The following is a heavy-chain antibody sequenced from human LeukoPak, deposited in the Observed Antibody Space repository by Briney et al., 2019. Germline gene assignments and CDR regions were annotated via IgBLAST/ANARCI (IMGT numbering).Heavy chain of an antibody. Sequence: PSQTLSLTCTVSGGSISSGSYYWSWIRQPAGKGLEWIGRIYSSGSTNYNPSLKSRVTISVDTSKNQFSLKLSSVTAADTAGYYCARHTYYYDRSGYYYVWYFDLWGRGTLVTVSS. D-gene: IGHD3-22*01. CDR3: ARHTYYYDRSGYYYVWYFDL. J-gene: IGHJ2*01. CDR1: GGSISSGSYY. CDR2: IYSSGST. V-gene: IGHV4-61*02.